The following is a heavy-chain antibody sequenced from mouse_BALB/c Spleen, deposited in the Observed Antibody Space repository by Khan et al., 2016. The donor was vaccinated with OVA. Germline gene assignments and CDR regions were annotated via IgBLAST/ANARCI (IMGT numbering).Heavy chain of an antibody. CDR2: ISSSGST. D-gene: IGHD2-3*01. CDR1: GYSITSDYA. J-gene: IGHJ4*01. V-gene: IGHV3-2*02. Sequence: EVQLVESGPGLVTPSQSLSLTCTVTGYSITSDYAWNWIRQFPGNKLEWMGYISSSGSTNYNPALTSRISINRETSKNQFLLKLNSVTTEDTATYYCARDGSRYYYAMDYWGQGTSVTVSS. CDR3: ARDGSRYYYAMDY.